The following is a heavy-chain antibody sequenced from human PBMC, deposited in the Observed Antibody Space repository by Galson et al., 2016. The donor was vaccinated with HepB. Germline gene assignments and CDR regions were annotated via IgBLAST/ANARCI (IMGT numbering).Heavy chain of an antibody. V-gene: IGHV1-46*01. Sequence: SVKVSCKASGYTFTSYYMHWVRQAPGQGLEWMGIIYPYDGDTTYAQRFQGRVTMTRDTSTSTVYMEMSSLRSDDTGIYYCARQQWQPAFYFYAMYVWGQGTTVTVSS. CDR2: IYPYDGDT. D-gene: IGHD6-19*01. CDR1: GYTFTSYY. CDR3: ARQQWQPAFYFYAMYV. J-gene: IGHJ6*02.